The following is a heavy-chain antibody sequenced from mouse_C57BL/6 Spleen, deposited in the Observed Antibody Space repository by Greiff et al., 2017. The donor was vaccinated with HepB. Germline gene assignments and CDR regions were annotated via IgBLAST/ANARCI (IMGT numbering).Heavy chain of an antibody. CDR1: GYTFTSYW. CDR2: IDPNSGGT. V-gene: IGHV1-72*01. CDR3: ARSHYGSSYDYAMDY. J-gene: IGHJ4*01. D-gene: IGHD1-1*01. Sequence: QVHVKQSGAELVKPGASVKLSCKASGYTFTSYWMHWVKQRPGRGLEWIGRIDPNSGGTKYNEKFKSKATLTVDKPSSTAYMQLSSLTSEDSAVYYCARSHYGSSYDYAMDYWGQGTSVTVSS.